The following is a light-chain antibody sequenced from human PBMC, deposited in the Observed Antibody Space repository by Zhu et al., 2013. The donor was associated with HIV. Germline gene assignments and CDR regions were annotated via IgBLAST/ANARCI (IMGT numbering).Light chain of an antibody. J-gene: IGKJ1*01. CDR2: GAS. CDR3: QQYGSSPWT. V-gene: IGKV3-20*01. Sequence: EIVLTQSPGTLSLSPGERATLSCRASQTISSSFLAWYQQRPGQAPRLLIFGASSRATGIPDRFSGSGSGTDFTLTISRLEPEDFAVYYCQQYGSSPWTFGQGTQGGKIK. CDR1: QTISSSF.